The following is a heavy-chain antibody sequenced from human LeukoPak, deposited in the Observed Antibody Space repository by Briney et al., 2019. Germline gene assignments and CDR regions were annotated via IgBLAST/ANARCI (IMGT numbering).Heavy chain of an antibody. CDR3: AREELSDGIDY. CDR2: IYYSGST. J-gene: IGHJ4*02. CDR1: GGSIRSSSSY. D-gene: IGHD3-16*02. Sequence: TSETLSLTCTVSGGSIRSSSSYCGWLRQPPGKGLEWIGYIYYSGSTNYNPSLKSRVTISVDTSKNQFSLKLSSVTAADTAVYCCAREELSDGIDYWGQGALVTVSS. V-gene: IGHV4-61*01.